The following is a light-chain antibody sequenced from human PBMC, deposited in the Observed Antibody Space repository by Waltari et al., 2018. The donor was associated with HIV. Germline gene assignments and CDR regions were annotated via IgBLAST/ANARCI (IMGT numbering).Light chain of an antibody. CDR3: MQALQKPYT. J-gene: IGKJ2*01. Sequence: DIVMTQSPLSLSVTPGGPASISCRSSQSLLHSNGMNVVDWYVQKPGQSPQLLIYLGSNRTSGVPDRFSGSGSGTEFTLKISRVTSEDVGVYYCMQALQKPYTFGQGTKLDIK. CDR1: QSLLHSNGMNV. CDR2: LGS. V-gene: IGKV2-28*01.